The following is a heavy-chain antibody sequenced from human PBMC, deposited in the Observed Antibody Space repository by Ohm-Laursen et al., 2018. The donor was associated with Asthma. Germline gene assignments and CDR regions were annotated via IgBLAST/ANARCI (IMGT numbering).Heavy chain of an antibody. D-gene: IGHD1-26*01. CDR2: IYSTGST. Sequence: PSDTLSLTCTLSGASFSTYYWGWIRQPPGKGLEWIGYIYSTGSTNYNPSLESRVTISIDTSTNQFSLKLSSVTAADTAVYYCARARSGSSYDYWGQGTLVTVSS. J-gene: IGHJ4*02. CDR1: GASFSTYY. CDR3: ARARSGSSYDY. V-gene: IGHV4-59*07.